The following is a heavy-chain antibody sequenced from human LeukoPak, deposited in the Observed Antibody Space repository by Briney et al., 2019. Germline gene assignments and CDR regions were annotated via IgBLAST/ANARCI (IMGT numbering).Heavy chain of an antibody. CDR2: IYYSGST. Sequence: SETLSLTCTVSGGPISSYYWSWIRQPPGKGLEWIGYIYYSGSTNYNPSLKSRVTISVDTSKNQFSLKLSSVTAADTAVYYCARVLTIFGVVDWFDPWGQGTLVTVSS. CDR1: GGPISSYY. D-gene: IGHD3-3*01. J-gene: IGHJ5*02. CDR3: ARVLTIFGVVDWFDP. V-gene: IGHV4-59*01.